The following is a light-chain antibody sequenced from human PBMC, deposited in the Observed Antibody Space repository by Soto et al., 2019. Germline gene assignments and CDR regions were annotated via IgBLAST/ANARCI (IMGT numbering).Light chain of an antibody. CDR3: SSYTPTTTL. V-gene: IGLV2-14*01. CDR1: SSDVGGYNY. J-gene: IGLJ2*01. Sequence: QSVLTQPASVSGSPGPSITISCTGTSSDVGGYNYVSWYQQHPGKAPKLMIYEVTNRPSGVSNRFSGSKSGNTASLTISGLQAEDEADYFCSSYTPTTTLFGGGTKLTVL. CDR2: EVT.